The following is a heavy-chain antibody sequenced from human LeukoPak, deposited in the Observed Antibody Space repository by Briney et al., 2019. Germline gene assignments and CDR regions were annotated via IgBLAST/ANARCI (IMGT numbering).Heavy chain of an antibody. D-gene: IGHD2-2*01. Sequence: GASVKVSCKASGGTFSSYAISWVRQAPGQGLEWMGGIIPIFGTANYAQKFQGRVTITADESTSTAHMELSSLRSEDTAVYYCASTYCSSTSCYEYFQHWGQGTLVTVSS. CDR2: IIPIFGTA. V-gene: IGHV1-69*13. CDR3: ASTYCSSTSCYEYFQH. CDR1: GGTFSSYA. J-gene: IGHJ1*01.